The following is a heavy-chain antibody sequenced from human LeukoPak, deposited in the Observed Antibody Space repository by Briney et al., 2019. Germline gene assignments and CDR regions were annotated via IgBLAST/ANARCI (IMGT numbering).Heavy chain of an antibody. CDR1: GGSISGYY. J-gene: IGHJ6*03. CDR2: INHSGST. V-gene: IGHV4-34*01. D-gene: IGHD1-26*01. CDR3: ARASYYDQYLMYYMGV. Sequence: PSETLSLTCAVYGGSISGYYWSWIRQPPGKELEWIGEINHSGSTNYNPSLKSRVTISVDTSKNQFSLKLSSVTAADTAVYYCARASYYDQYLMYYMGVWGKGTTVTVSS.